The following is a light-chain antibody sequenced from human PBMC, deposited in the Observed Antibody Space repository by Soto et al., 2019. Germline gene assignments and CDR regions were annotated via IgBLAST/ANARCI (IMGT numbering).Light chain of an antibody. CDR2: GAS. CDR1: QSVSSN. J-gene: IGKJ4*01. CDR3: QDYNSSARR. Sequence: RASQSVSSNLARYQQNPGQAPRLLIYGASTRATGIPARFSGSGSGTEYTLAISSRHPDDFATYYYQDYNSSARRFGGGTTGDIK. V-gene: IGKV3-15*01.